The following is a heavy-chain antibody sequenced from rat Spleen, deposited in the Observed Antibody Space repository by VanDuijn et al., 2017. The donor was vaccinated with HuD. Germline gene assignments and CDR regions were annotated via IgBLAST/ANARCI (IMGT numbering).Heavy chain of an antibody. Sequence: EVQLQESGPGLVKPSQSLSLTCSVTGYSITSSYRWNWIRKFPGNKLEWMGYINSAGTTNYNPSLKSRISITRDTYKNQFFLQVNSVITEDTATYYCASLYSSYSLYYFDYWGQGVMVTVSS. CDR3: ASLYSSYSLYYFDY. CDR1: GYSITSSYR. D-gene: IGHD1-2*01. V-gene: IGHV3-3*01. CDR2: INSAGTT. J-gene: IGHJ2*01.